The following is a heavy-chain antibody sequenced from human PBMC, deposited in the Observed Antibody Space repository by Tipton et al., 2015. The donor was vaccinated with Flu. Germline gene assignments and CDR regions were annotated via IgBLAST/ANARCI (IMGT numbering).Heavy chain of an antibody. V-gene: IGHV4-38-2*01. Sequence: TLSLTCAVSGDSISSDYYWAWIRQFPGKGLEWIGTVARTGDAIYNPSLKSRVTLSVDTSKNQFSLKLSSVTAADTAVYYCARHTGDSVRGVIDYWGQGTLVTVSS. J-gene: IGHJ4*02. CDR3: ARHTGDSVRGVIDY. CDR1: GDSISSDYY. CDR2: VARTGDA. D-gene: IGHD3-10*02.